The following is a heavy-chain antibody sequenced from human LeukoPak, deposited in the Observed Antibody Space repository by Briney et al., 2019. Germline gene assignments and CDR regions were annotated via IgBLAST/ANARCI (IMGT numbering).Heavy chain of an antibody. CDR3: AKITVATTPNY. CDR2: ISSSSGAI. Sequence: PGGSLRLSCAASGFSFSRFGMNWVRQAPGKGLEWISYISSSSGAIYYADSVKGRFSISRDNSKSTLYLQMSDLRAEDTAVYYCAKITVATTPNYWGQGMLVTVSS. CDR1: GFSFSRFG. D-gene: IGHD3-10*01. J-gene: IGHJ4*02. V-gene: IGHV3-48*01.